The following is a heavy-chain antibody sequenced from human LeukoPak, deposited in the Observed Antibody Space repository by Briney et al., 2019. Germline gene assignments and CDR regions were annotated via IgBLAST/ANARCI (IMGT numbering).Heavy chain of an antibody. J-gene: IGHJ4*01. CDR1: GFTFSSYA. CDR2: ISGSGGST. D-gene: IGHD5/OR15-5a*01. Sequence: GGSLRLSCAASGFTFSSYAMSWVRQAPGKGLEWVSAISGSGGSTYYADSVKGRFTISRDNSKNTLYLQMNSLRAEDTASVRDNAYTFDYWGHGTLVTVSS. CDR3: NAYTFDY. V-gene: IGHV3-23*01.